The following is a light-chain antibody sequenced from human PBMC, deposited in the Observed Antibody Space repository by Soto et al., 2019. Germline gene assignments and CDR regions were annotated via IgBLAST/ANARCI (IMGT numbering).Light chain of an antibody. V-gene: IGLV2-14*01. J-gene: IGLJ3*02. Sequence: QSALTQPASVSGSPGQSITISCTGTSSDVGGYNYVSWYQQRPGKATKLMIYDVNNRPSGVSNRFSASKSGSTASLTIAGRQAEDEADYYCSSYSSTTTLVFGGGTKVTVL. CDR1: SSDVGGYNY. CDR2: DVN. CDR3: SSYSSTTTLV.